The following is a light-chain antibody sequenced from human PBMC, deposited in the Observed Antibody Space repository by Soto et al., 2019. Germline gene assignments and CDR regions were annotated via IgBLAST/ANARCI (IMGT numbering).Light chain of an antibody. CDR1: QSINSY. Sequence: DIQMTQSPSSQSASVGDRVTITCRASQSINSYLNWYQQKPGKAPKLLIYAASSLLSGVPSRFSGSGSETDFTLTITSLQPDDFATYYCQQSFSTPRTFGQGTRVDI. V-gene: IGKV1-39*01. J-gene: IGKJ1*01. CDR2: AAS. CDR3: QQSFSTPRT.